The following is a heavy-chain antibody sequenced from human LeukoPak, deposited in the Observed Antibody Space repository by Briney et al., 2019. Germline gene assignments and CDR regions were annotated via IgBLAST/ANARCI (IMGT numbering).Heavy chain of an antibody. V-gene: IGHV4-39*07. D-gene: IGHD5-24*01. CDR1: GGSISSYY. J-gene: IGHJ4*02. CDR3: ARAVEMATIVDY. Sequence: PSETLSLTCTVSGGSISSYYWGWIRQPPGKGLEWIGSIYYSGSTYYNPSLKSRVTISVDTSKNQSSLKLSSVTAADTAVYYCARAVEMATIVDYWGQGTLVTVSS. CDR2: IYYSGST.